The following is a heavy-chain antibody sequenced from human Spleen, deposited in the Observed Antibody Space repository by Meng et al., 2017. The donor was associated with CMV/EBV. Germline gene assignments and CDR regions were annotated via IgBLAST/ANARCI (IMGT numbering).Heavy chain of an antibody. CDR1: GGSTSSGSYY. D-gene: IGHD6-19*01. V-gene: IGHV4-31*02. CDR3: ARRSRYYSGSYIDY. Sequence: SGGSTSSGSYYWTWIRQHPGKGLEWIGYIYYSGSTYYNPSLKTRVTISLDTSKNQFSLKLSSVTAADTAVYYCARRSRYYSGSYIDYWGQGALVTVSS. CDR2: IYYSGST. J-gene: IGHJ4*02.